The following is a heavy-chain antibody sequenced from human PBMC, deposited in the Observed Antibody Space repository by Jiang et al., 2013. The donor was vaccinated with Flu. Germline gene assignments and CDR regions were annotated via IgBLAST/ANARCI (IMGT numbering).Heavy chain of an antibody. Sequence: GSGLVKPSETLSLTCTVSGGSISSYYWSWIRQPPGKGLEWIGYIYYSGSTNYNPSLKSRVTISVDTSKNQFSLKLSSVTAADTAVYYCARVVVVPAAMRGYYYYYGMDVWGQGTTVTVSS. J-gene: IGHJ6*02. CDR3: ARVVVVPAAMRGYYYYYGMDV. D-gene: IGHD2-2*01. CDR1: GGSISSYY. V-gene: IGHV4-59*01. CDR2: IYYSGST.